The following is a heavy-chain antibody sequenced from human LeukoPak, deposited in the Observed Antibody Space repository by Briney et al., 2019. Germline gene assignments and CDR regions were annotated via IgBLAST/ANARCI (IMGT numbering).Heavy chain of an antibody. Sequence: GASVKVSCKASGYTFTTYDINWVRQATGQGLEWMGWMNPNSGNTDYAQKFQGRVTMTRNTSITTAYMELNSLRSEDAAVYYCARGPPEHPQGYWGQGTLVTVSS. CDR3: ARGPPEHPQGY. CDR1: GYTFTTYD. J-gene: IGHJ4*02. V-gene: IGHV1-8*01. D-gene: IGHD1-14*01. CDR2: MNPNSGNT.